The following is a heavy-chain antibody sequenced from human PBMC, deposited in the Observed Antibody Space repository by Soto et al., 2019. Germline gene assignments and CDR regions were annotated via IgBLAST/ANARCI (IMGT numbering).Heavy chain of an antibody. CDR3: AKDSGGSYGGMDV. CDR2: ISWDGGST. D-gene: IGHD1-26*01. CDR1: GFTFDDYT. V-gene: IGHV3-43*01. J-gene: IGHJ6*02. Sequence: GGSLRLSCAASGFTFDDYTMHWVRQAPGKGLEWVSLISWDGGSTYYADSVKGRFTISRDNSKNSLYLQMNSLRTEDTALYYCAKDSGGSYGGMDVWGQGTTVTVSS.